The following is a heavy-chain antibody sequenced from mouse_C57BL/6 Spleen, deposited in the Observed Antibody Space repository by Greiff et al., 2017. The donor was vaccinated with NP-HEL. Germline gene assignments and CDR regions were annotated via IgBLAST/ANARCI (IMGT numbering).Heavy chain of an antibody. V-gene: IGHV1-7*01. CDR2: INPSSGYT. Sequence: QVQLQQSGAELAKPGASVKLSCKASGYTFPSYWMHWVKQRPGQGLEWIGYINPSSGYTKYNQKFKDKATLTADKSSSTAYMQLSSLTYEDSAVYYCARGIPTVVPYAMDCWGKGTSVTGAS. J-gene: IGHJ4*01. CDR1: GYTFPSYW. D-gene: IGHD1-1*01. CDR3: ARGIPTVVPYAMDC.